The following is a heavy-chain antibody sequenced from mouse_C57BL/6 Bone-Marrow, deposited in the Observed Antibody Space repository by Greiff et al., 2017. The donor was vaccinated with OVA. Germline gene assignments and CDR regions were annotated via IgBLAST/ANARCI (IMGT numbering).Heavy chain of an antibody. CDR1: GFNIKDDY. CDR3: STEYYSNFWFAY. V-gene: IGHV14-4*01. D-gene: IGHD2-5*01. J-gene: IGHJ3*01. Sequence: VQLKESGAELVRPGASVKLSCTASGFNIKDDYMHWVKQRPEQGLEWIGWIDPENGDTEYASKFQGKATITADTSSNTAYLQRSSLTSEDTAVYYCSTEYYSNFWFAYWGQGTLVTVSA. CDR2: IDPENGDT.